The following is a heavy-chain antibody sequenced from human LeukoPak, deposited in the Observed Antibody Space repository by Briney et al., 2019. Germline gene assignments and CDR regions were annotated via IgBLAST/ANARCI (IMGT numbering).Heavy chain of an antibody. J-gene: IGHJ4*02. Sequence: PGGSLRLSCAASGFPLSRSAMSWVRQAPGKGLEWVSNISGSGSGGSTYYADSVKGRFTISRDNAKNSLYLQMNSLRAEDTAVYYCARGPVGWELQPRVDYWGQGTLVTVSS. D-gene: IGHD1-26*01. CDR1: GFPLSRSA. CDR2: ISGSGSGGST. V-gene: IGHV3-23*01. CDR3: ARGPVGWELQPRVDY.